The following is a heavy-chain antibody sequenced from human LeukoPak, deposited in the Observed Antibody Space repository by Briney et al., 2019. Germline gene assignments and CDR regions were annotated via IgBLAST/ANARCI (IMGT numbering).Heavy chain of an antibody. CDR2: IIPISGTT. CDR3: VRGYSIGWYSGPYWNFDL. D-gene: IGHD6-19*01. CDR1: GGTFSSYT. Sequence: SVKVSCKASGGTFSSYTISWVRQAPGQGLEWVGGIIPISGTTDYAQKFQGRVTITADEATNTAYVDLNSLRSEDTAVYYCVRGYSIGWYSGPYWNFDLWGRGTLVTVSS. J-gene: IGHJ2*01. V-gene: IGHV1-69*01.